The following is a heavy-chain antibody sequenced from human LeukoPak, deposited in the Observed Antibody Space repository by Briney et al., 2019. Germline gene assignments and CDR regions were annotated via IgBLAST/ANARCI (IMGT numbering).Heavy chain of an antibody. J-gene: IGHJ3*02. D-gene: IGHD3-10*01. Sequence: ASVKVSCKASGYTFTSYAMHWVRQAPGQRLEWMGWINAGNGNTKYSQKFQGRVTITRDTSASTAYMELSSLRSEDTAVYYCARDQYPSSGSNPPGAFDIWGQGTMVTVSS. CDR2: INAGNGNT. CDR1: GYTFTSYA. CDR3: ARDQYPSSGSNPPGAFDI. V-gene: IGHV1-3*01.